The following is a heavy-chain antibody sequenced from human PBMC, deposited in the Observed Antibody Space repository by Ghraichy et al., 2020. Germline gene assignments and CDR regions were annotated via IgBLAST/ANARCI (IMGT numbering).Heavy chain of an antibody. CDR1: GDSLSSDY. J-gene: IGHJ6*02. D-gene: IGHD3-16*01. CDR3: ARGVSVKYYGMDV. V-gene: IGHV4-59*01. Sequence: SETLSLTCTVSGDSLSSDYWSWIRQPPGKGLECIGNTYYTGSTHYNPSLKSRITISVDRSKNQISLRLRSVTAADTGVYYCARGVSVKYYGMDVWGQGTTVAVSS. CDR2: TYYTGST.